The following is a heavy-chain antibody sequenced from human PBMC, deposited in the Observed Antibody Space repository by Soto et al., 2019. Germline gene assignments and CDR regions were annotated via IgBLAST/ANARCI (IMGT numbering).Heavy chain of an antibody. D-gene: IGHD4-17*01. V-gene: IGHV3-43*01. CDR2: ISGAGGST. CDR1: GFTFDDYT. J-gene: IGHJ6*02. CDR3: ARDQAPDYGDLYYYYGMDV. Sequence: EVQLVESGGGVVQPGGSLRLSCAASGFTFDDYTLHWVRQAPGKGLEWFPLISGAGGSTYYAGSVKGRFTISRDNSKNSLYLHMNSLRAEDTALYYCARDQAPDYGDLYYYYGMDVWGQGTTVTVSS.